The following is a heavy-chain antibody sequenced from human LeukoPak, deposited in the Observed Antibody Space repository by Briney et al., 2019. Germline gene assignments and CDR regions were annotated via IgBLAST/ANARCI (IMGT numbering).Heavy chain of an antibody. V-gene: IGHV4-59*12. Sequence: SETLSLTCTVSGGSISSYYWSWIRQPPGKGLEWIGYIYYSGSTNYNPSLKSRVTISVDTSKNQFSLKLSSVTAADTAVYYCASYSSGHRGYFDYWGQGTLVTVSS. CDR2: IYYSGST. J-gene: IGHJ4*02. D-gene: IGHD3-22*01. CDR1: GGSISSYY. CDR3: ASYSSGHRGYFDY.